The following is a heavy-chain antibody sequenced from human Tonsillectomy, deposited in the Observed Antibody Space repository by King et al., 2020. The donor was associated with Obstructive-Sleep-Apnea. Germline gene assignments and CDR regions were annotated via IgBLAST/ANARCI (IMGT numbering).Heavy chain of an antibody. Sequence: VQLVESGGGLVQPGGSLRLSCGASGFTFSIYGMSWVRQAPGKGLEWVSAISGSGGSTYYADSVRGRFTISRDNSKNTLYLQMNSLRAEDTAVYYCAKCIYDISAENAMDVWGQGTTVTVSS. CDR2: ISGSGGST. D-gene: IGHD3-9*01. J-gene: IGHJ6*02. V-gene: IGHV3-23*04. CDR1: GFTFSIYG. CDR3: AKCIYDISAENAMDV.